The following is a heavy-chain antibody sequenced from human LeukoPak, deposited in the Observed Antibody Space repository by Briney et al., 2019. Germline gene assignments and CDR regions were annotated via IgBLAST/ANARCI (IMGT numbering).Heavy chain of an antibody. D-gene: IGHD4-17*01. Sequence: ASVKVSCKASGYTFTSYAMNWVRQAPGQGLEWMGWINTNTGNPTYAQGFTGRFVFSLDTSVSTAYLQISSLKAEDTAVYYCAREYGDYGYYYYYYMDVWGKGTTVTVSS. V-gene: IGHV7-4-1*02. CDR1: GYTFTSYA. CDR3: AREYGDYGYYYYYYMDV. J-gene: IGHJ6*03. CDR2: INTNTGNP.